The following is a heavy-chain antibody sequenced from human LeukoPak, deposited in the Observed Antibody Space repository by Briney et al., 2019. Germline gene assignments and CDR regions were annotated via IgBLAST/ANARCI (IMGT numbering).Heavy chain of an antibody. V-gene: IGHV1-69*05. CDR1: GGSFSSYA. CDR3: ARDSSSWSLVIDY. J-gene: IGHJ4*02. Sequence: SVKVSCKASGGSFSSYAISWVRQAPGQGLEWMGRIIPIFGTANYAQKFQGRVTITTDESTSTAYMELSSLRSEDTAVYYCARDSSSWSLVIDYWGQGTLVTVSS. CDR2: IIPIFGTA. D-gene: IGHD6-13*01.